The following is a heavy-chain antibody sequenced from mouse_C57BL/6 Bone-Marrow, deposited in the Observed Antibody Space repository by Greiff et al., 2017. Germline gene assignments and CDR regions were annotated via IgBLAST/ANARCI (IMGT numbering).Heavy chain of an antibody. CDR3: TTGNYYGSSLYYAMDY. D-gene: IGHD1-1*01. CDR2: IDPEDGDT. J-gene: IGHJ4*01. V-gene: IGHV14-1*01. CDR1: GFNIKDYY. Sequence: VHVKQSGAELVRPGASVKLSCTASGFNIKDYYMHWVKQRPEQGLEWIGRIDPEDGDTEYAPKFQGKATMTADTSSNTAYLQLSSLTSEDTAVYYCTTGNYYGSSLYYAMDYWGQGTSVTVSS.